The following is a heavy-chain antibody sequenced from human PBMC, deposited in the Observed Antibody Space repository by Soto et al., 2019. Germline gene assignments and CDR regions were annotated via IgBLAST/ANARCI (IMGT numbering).Heavy chain of an antibody. V-gene: IGHV3-30-3*01. CDR3: ARDRRGYSAYYYYYGMDV. CDR1: GFTFSSYA. CDR2: ISYDGSNK. J-gene: IGHJ6*02. Sequence: GGSLRLSCAASGFTFSSYAMHWVRQTPGKGLEWVAVISYDGSNKYYADSVKGRFTISRDNSKNTLYLQMNSLRAEDTAVYYCARDRRGYSAYYYYYGMDVWGQGTTVTVSS. D-gene: IGHD4-4*01.